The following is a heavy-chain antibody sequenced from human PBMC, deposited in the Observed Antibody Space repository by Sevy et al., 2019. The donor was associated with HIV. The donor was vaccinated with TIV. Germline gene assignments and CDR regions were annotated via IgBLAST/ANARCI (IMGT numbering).Heavy chain of an antibody. J-gene: IGHJ4*02. Sequence: GGSLRLSCAASGITFSSHAMHWVRQAPGKGLEWVTIISYDGSNKYYADTVRGRFTISRDNSKNTLYLQMNSLRAEDTAVYYCARADYGDYSGEFDYWGQGTLVTVSS. V-gene: IGHV3-30-3*01. CDR2: ISYDGSNK. CDR3: ARADYGDYSGEFDY. CDR1: GITFSSHA. D-gene: IGHD4-17*01.